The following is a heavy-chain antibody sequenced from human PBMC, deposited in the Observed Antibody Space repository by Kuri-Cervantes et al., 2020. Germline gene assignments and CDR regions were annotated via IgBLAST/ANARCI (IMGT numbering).Heavy chain of an antibody. V-gene: IGHV1-2*04. Sequence: ASVKVSCKASGYIFISYDINWVRQATGQGLEWMGWINPNSGGTNYAQKFQGWVTMTRDTSISTAYMELSRLRSDDTAVYYCARVVRYCSGGSCYSGWFDPWGQGTLVTVSS. CDR2: INPNSGGT. D-gene: IGHD2-15*01. CDR1: GYIFISYD. CDR3: ARVVRYCSGGSCYSGWFDP. J-gene: IGHJ5*02.